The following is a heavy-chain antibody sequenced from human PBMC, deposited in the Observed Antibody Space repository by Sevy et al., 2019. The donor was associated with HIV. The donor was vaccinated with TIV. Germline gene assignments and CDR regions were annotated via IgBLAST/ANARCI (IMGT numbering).Heavy chain of an antibody. CDR1: GFNFSSYS. J-gene: IGHJ6*03. Sequence: GGSLRLSCAASGFNFSSYSINWVRLAPGKGLEWVSSISTNHIYYADSVKGRFTISRDIAQNSLYLQMNGLRAEDTAVYYCARDSYGNFHMDVWGKGTTVTVSS. D-gene: IGHD3-16*01. V-gene: IGHV3-21*01. CDR2: ISTNHI. CDR3: ARDSYGNFHMDV.